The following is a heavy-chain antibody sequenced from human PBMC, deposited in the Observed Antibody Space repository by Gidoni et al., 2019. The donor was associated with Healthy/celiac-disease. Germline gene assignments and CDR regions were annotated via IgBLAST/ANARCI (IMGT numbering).Heavy chain of an antibody. Sequence: QVQLVQSGAEVKKPGAAVKVSCKASGYTFTSYDINWVRQATGQGLEWMGWMNPNSGNPGYAQKFQGRVTMTRNTSISTAYMELSSLRSEDTAVYYCARGWRNDVYFDYWGQGTLVTVSS. D-gene: IGHD1-1*01. V-gene: IGHV1-8*01. CDR1: GYTFTSYD. J-gene: IGHJ4*02. CDR3: ARGWRNDVYFDY. CDR2: MNPNSGNP.